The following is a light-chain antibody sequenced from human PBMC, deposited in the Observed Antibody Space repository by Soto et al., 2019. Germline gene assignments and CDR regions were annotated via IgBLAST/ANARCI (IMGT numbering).Light chain of an antibody. J-gene: IGKJ1*01. CDR3: QQYNSYSPRT. V-gene: IGKV1-5*01. CDR2: DAS. CDR1: QSISSW. Sequence: DIRMTQSPSTLSASVGDRVTITCRASQSISSWLAWYQQKPGKAPKLLIYDASSLESGVPSRFSGSGSGTEFTLTISSLQPDDFATYYCQQYNSYSPRTFGQGTKVDNK.